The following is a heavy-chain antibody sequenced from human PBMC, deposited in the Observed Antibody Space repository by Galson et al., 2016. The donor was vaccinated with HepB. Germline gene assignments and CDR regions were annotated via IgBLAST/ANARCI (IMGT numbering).Heavy chain of an antibody. CDR2: ISAYNGNT. CDR1: GYTFTNYG. CDR3: ARVGWDTAMNEGGTDY. J-gene: IGHJ4*02. V-gene: IGHV1-18*01. Sequence: SVKVSCKASGYTFTNYGIHWVRQAPGQGLEWTAWISAYNGNTHYAQKVQGRITVTTDTSTRTAYMELTSLKSDDTAVYYCARVGWDTAMNEGGTDYWGQGTLVTVSS. D-gene: IGHD5-18*01.